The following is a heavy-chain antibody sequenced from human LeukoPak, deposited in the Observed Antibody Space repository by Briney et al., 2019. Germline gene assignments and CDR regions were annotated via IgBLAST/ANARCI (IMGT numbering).Heavy chain of an antibody. CDR3: AKGVIQWELLSN. Sequence: PGGSLRLSCAASGFTFSSYGMSWVRQAPGKGLGWVSAISGGGGSTYYADSVKGRFTISRDNSKNTLYLQMNSLRAEDTAVYYCAKGVIQWELLSNWGQGTLVTVSS. V-gene: IGHV3-23*01. D-gene: IGHD1-26*01. CDR1: GFTFSSYG. J-gene: IGHJ4*02. CDR2: ISGGGGST.